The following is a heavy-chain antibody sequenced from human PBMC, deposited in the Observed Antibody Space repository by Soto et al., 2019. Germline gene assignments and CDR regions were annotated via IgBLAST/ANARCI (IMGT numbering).Heavy chain of an antibody. CDR3: ARAPRITMIVNWFDP. D-gene: IGHD3-22*01. J-gene: IGHJ5*02. V-gene: IGHV4-61*01. CDR2: IYYSGST. Sequence: LSLTCTVSGGSVSSGSYYWSWIRQPPGKGLEWIGYIYYSGSTNYNPSLKSRVTISVDTSKNQFSLKLSSVTAADTAVYYCARAPRITMIVNWFDPWGQGTLVTVS. CDR1: GGSVSSGSYY.